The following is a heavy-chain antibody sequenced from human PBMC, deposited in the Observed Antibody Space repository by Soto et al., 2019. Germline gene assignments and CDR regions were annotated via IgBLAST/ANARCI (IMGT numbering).Heavy chain of an antibody. V-gene: IGHV3-21*01. CDR2: ISCSTSYI. CDR3: ARVVDYCDPYYYYGMDV. D-gene: IGHD3-22*01. J-gene: IGHJ6*02. CDR1: GFTFSSYS. Sequence: EVQLVESGGGLVKPGGSLRLSCAASGFTFSSYSMNWVRQAPGKGLEWVSSISCSTSYIYYADSVKGRFTISRDNAKNSLYLQMNSLRAEDTAVYYCARVVDYCDPYYYYGMDVWSQGTTVTVSS.